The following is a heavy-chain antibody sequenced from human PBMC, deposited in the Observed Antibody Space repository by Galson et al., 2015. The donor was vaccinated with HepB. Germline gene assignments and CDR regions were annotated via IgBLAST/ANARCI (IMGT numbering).Heavy chain of an antibody. Sequence: SVKVSCKASGGTFSSYAISWVRQAPGQGLEWMGGIIPILGIANYAQKFQGRVTITADKSTSTAYMELSSLRSEDTAVYYCARASMGREAFDIWGQGTMVTVSS. D-gene: IGHD3-10*01. CDR1: GGTFSSYA. V-gene: IGHV1-69*10. CDR2: IIPILGIA. CDR3: ARASMGREAFDI. J-gene: IGHJ3*02.